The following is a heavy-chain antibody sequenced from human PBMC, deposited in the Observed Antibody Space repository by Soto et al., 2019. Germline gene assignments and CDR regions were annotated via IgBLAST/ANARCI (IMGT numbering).Heavy chain of an antibody. CDR1: GYTFTSYG. CDR3: ARENLEPKDAYFDY. Sequence: ASVKVSCKASGYTFTSYGISWVRQAPGQGLEWMGWISAYNGNTNYAQKLQGRVTMTTNTSTSTAYMELRSLRSDDTAVYYCARENLEPKDAYFDYWGQGTLVTVSS. D-gene: IGHD2-15*01. V-gene: IGHV1-18*01. CDR2: ISAYNGNT. J-gene: IGHJ4*02.